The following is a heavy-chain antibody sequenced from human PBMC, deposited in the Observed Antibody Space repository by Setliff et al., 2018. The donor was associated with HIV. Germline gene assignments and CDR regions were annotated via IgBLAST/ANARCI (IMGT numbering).Heavy chain of an antibody. CDR3: ARAYFGSGIYY. CDR2: IYYSGST. V-gene: IGHV4-59*08. J-gene: IGHJ4*02. CDR1: GGSISSYY. D-gene: IGHD3-10*01. Sequence: PSETLSLTCSVSGGSISSYYWSWMRQPPGKGLEWIGHIYYSGSTNYNPSLKSRVTISVDTSKNQFSLKLYSVTAADTAVYYCARAYFGSGIYYWGQGTLVTVSS.